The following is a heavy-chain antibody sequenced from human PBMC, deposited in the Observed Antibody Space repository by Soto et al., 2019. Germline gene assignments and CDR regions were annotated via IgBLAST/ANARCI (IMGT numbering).Heavy chain of an antibody. CDR3: ARDSGPGDYDFWSGSYYYYGMDV. CDR2: IYYSGST. J-gene: IGHJ6*02. D-gene: IGHD3-3*01. Sequence: SETLSLTCTVSGGSISSYYRSWIRQPPGKGLEWIGYIYYSGSTNYNPSLKSRVTISVDTSKNQFSLKLSSVTAADTAVYYCARDSGPGDYDFWSGSYYYYGMDVWGQGTTVTVSS. CDR1: GGSISSYY. V-gene: IGHV4-59*01.